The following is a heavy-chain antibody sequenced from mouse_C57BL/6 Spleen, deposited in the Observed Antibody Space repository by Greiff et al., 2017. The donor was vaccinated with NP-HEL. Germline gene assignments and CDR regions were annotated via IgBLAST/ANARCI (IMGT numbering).Heavy chain of an antibody. Sequence: VKLLESGAELVRPGTSVKVSCKASGYAFTNYLIEWVKQRPGQGLEWIGVINPGSGGTNYNEKFKGKATLTADKSSSTAYMQLSSLTSEDSAVYFCARENFDVWGTGTTVTVSS. CDR1: GYAFTNYL. J-gene: IGHJ1*03. CDR2: INPGSGGT. CDR3: ARENFDV. V-gene: IGHV1-54*01.